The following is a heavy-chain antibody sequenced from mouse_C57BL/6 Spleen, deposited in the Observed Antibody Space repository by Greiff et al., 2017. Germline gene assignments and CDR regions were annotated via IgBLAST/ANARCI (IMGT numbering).Heavy chain of an antibody. CDR3: ARENGNYAMDY. J-gene: IGHJ4*01. D-gene: IGHD2-1*01. V-gene: IGHV1-4*01. Sequence: VQLQQSGAELARPGASVKMSCKASGYTFTSYTMHWVKQRPGQGLEWIGYINPSSGYTKYNQKFKDKATLTADKSSSTAYMQLNSLTSEDCAVYYCARENGNYAMDYWGQGTSVTVSS. CDR1: GYTFTSYT. CDR2: INPSSGYT.